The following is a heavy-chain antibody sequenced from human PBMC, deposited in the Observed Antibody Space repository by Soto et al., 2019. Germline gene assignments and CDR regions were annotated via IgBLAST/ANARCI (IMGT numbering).Heavy chain of an antibody. CDR1: GGTFSSYA. J-gene: IGHJ6*02. D-gene: IGHD3-3*01. CDR3: ALLQATIFGVDYRIDV. V-gene: IGHV1-69*06. Sequence: QVQLVQSGAEVKKPGSSVKVSCKASGGTFSSYAISWVRQAPGQGLEWMGGIIPIFGTANYAQKFQGRVTITADKATSTAYMELSSLRSEDTAVYYCALLQATIFGVDYRIDVWGQGTTVTVSS. CDR2: IIPIFGTA.